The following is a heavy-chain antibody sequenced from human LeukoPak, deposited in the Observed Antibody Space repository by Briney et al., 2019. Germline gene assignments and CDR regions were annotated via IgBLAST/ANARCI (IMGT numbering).Heavy chain of an antibody. J-gene: IGHJ5*02. D-gene: IGHD6-13*01. CDR2: IYYSGST. V-gene: IGHV4-31*03. Sequence: PSETLSLTCTVSGGPISSGGYYWSWIRQHPGKGLEWIGYIYYSGSTYYNPSLKSRVTISVDTSKNQFSLKLSSVTAADTAVYYCASAYSSSWYANWFDPWGQGTLVTVSS. CDR3: ASAYSSSWYANWFDP. CDR1: GGPISSGGYY.